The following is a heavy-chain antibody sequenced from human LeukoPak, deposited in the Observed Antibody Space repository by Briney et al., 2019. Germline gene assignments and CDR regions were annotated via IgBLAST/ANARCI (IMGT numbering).Heavy chain of an antibody. D-gene: IGHD2-2*01. CDR3: AREKRYCSSTSCHRDAFDI. CDR2: IYYSGST. Sequence: PSETLSLTCTVSGGSISSYYWSWIRQPPGKGLEWIAYIYYSGSTNYNPSLKSRVTISVDTSKNQFSLKLSSVTAADTAVYYCAREKRYCSSTSCHRDAFDIWGQGTMVTVSS. J-gene: IGHJ3*02. CDR1: GGSISSYY. V-gene: IGHV4-59*01.